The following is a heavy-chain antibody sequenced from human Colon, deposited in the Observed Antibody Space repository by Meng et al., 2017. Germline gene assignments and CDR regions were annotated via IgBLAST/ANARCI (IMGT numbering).Heavy chain of an antibody. CDR1: GASITKKNYY. CDR3: VSRIGGSSETDF. J-gene: IGHJ1*01. CDR2: IYYTEAT. D-gene: IGHD1-26*01. V-gene: IGHV4-39*07. Sequence: QLQRQESGPGLGKPSETLSLSCTVSGASITKKNYYWVWIRQPPGKGLEWIGNIYYTEATYYNPSLKGRVTISLDTSKNQFSLNLNAVTAADTAVYYCVSRIGGSSETDFWGQGTLVTVSS.